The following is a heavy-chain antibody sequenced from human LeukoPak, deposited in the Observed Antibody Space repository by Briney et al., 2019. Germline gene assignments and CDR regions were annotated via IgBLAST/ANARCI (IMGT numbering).Heavy chain of an antibody. CDR3: AKAPTDGSWYRELGY. CDR2: ISSDGSNK. D-gene: IGHD6-13*01. Sequence: GRSLRLSCAASGFTFSSYGMHWVRQAPGKGLEWVAVISSDGSNKYYADSVKGRFTISRDNSKNTLYLQMNSLRAEDTAVYYCAKAPTDGSWYRELGYWGQGILVTVSS. J-gene: IGHJ4*02. CDR1: GFTFSSYG. V-gene: IGHV3-30*18.